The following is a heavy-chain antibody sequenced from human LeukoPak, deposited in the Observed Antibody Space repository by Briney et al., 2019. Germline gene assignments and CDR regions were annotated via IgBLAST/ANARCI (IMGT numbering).Heavy chain of an antibody. J-gene: IGHJ5*02. CDR3: ARHTTMMGTKWFDP. CDR2: IYPGDSDT. D-gene: IGHD3-22*01. CDR1: GYSFTNYW. Sequence: GESLKISCKGSGYSFTNYWIGWVRQMPGKGLEWMGIIYPGDSDTRYSPSFQGQVTISADKSISTAYLQWSSLKASATAMYYYARHTTMMGTKWFDPWGQGTLVTVSS. V-gene: IGHV5-51*01.